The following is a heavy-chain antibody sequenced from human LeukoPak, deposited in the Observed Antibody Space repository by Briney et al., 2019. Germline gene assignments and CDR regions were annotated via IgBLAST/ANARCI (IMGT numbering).Heavy chain of an antibody. CDR3: ARITHYYGSGSYYPYYYYYMDV. CDR2: IYTSGST. CDR1: GGSISSYY. V-gene: IGHV4-4*07. J-gene: IGHJ6*03. Sequence: SETLSLTCTVSGGSISSYYWSWIRQPPGKGLEWIGRIYTSGSTNYNPSLKSRVTMSVDTSKNQFSLKLSSVTAADTAVYYCARITHYYGSGSYYPYYYYYMDVWGKETTVTVSS. D-gene: IGHD3-10*01.